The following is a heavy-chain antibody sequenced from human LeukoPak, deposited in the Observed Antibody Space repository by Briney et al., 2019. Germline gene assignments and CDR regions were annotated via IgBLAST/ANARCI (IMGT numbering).Heavy chain of an antibody. Sequence: PGGSLRLSCAASGFTFSSYSMNWVRQAPGKGLEWVSSISSSSSYIYYADSVKGRFTISRDNAKNSLYLQMNGLRAEDTALYFCARIGYSSSSNDYWGPGTLVTVSS. CDR1: GFTFSSYS. CDR2: ISSSSSYI. V-gene: IGHV3-21*01. CDR3: ARIGYSSSSNDY. J-gene: IGHJ4*02. D-gene: IGHD6-6*01.